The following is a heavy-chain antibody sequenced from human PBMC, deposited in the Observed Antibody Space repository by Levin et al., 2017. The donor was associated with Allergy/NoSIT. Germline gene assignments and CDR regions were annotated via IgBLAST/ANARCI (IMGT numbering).Heavy chain of an antibody. V-gene: IGHV3-21*01. CDR3: ARDHVPQLVEDYYYDYYMDV. J-gene: IGHJ6*03. CDR2: ISSSSSYI. Sequence: PGESLKISCAASGFTFSSYSMNWVRQAPGKGLEWVSSISSSSSYIYYADSVKGRFTISRDNAKNSLYLQMNSLRAEDTAVYYCARDHVPQLVEDYYYDYYMDVWGKGTTVTVSS. D-gene: IGHD6-6*01. CDR1: GFTFSSYS.